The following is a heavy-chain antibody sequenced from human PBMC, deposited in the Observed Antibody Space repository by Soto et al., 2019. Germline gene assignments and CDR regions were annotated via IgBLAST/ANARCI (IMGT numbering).Heavy chain of an antibody. CDR1: GGTFSSYA. D-gene: IGHD2-15*01. CDR3: ARAPSGYCSGGSCYQNWFDP. V-gene: IGHV1-69*01. Sequence: QVQLVQSGAEVKKPGSSVKVSCTASGGTFSSYAISWVRQAPGQGLEWMGGIIPIFGTANYAQKFQGRVTITADESTSTAYMELSSLRSEDTAVYYCARAPSGYCSGGSCYQNWFDPWGQGTLVTVSS. J-gene: IGHJ5*02. CDR2: IIPIFGTA.